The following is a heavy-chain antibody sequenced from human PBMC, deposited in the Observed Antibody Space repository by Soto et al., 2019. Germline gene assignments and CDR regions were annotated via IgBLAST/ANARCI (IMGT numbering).Heavy chain of an antibody. V-gene: IGHV3-7*01. CDR2: IKQDGSEK. D-gene: IGHD6-6*01. CDR3: ARGRIAARFGYYYYGMDV. CDR1: GFTFSSYW. Sequence: GGSLRLSCAASGFTFSSYWMSWVRQAPGKGLEWVANIKQDGSEKYYVDSVKGRFTISRDNAKNSLYLQMNSLRAEDTAVYYCARGRIAARFGYYYYGMDVWGQGTTVTVSS. J-gene: IGHJ6*02.